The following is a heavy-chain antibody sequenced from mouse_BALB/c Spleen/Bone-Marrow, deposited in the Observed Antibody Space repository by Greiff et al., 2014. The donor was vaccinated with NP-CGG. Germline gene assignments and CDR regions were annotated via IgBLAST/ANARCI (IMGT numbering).Heavy chain of an antibody. CDR2: IDPSDSET. CDR1: GYTFTSYW. Sequence: QVQLQQSGAELVRPGASVKLSCKASGYTFTSYWMNWVKQRPGQGLEWIGVIDPSDSETQHNQMFKDKATLTVDKSSSTVDMQLSSLTSEDSAVYYCARNANWYFDVWGAGTTVTVSS. J-gene: IGHJ1*01. CDR3: ARNANWYFDV. V-gene: IGHV1-61*01.